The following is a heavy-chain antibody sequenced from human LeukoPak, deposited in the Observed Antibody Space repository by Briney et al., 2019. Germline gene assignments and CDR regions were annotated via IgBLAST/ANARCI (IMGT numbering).Heavy chain of an antibody. CDR1: GFTFSSYA. D-gene: IGHD3-9*01. V-gene: IGHV3-23*01. Sequence: GGSLRLSCAASGFTFSSYAMSWVRQAPGKGLESVSAISGSGGSTYYADSVKGRFTISRDNSKNTLYLQMNSLRAQDTAVYYCAKNRYFDWFDYWGQGTLVTVSS. CDR2: ISGSGGST. J-gene: IGHJ5*01. CDR3: AKNRYFDWFDY.